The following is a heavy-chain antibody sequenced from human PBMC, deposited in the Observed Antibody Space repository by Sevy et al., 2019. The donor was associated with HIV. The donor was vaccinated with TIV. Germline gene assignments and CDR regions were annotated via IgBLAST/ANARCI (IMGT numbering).Heavy chain of an antibody. V-gene: IGHV3-30*04. CDR3: ARFVGYCSGGRCSIIDF. CDR2: ISYNGRNQ. CDR1: GFSLSDHA. J-gene: IGHJ4*02. Sequence: GGSLRLSCAASGFSLSDHAVSWVRQTPGKGLEWLAVISYNGRNQYYADSVKGRFTISKEDSKNTLYLKLNSLRAEDTAVYYCARFVGYCSGGRCSIIDFWGQGTLVTVSS. D-gene: IGHD2-15*01.